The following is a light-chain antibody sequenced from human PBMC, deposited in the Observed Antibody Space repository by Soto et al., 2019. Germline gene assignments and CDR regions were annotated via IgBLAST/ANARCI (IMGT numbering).Light chain of an antibody. CDR2: RAS. CDR1: QYVDDW. J-gene: IGKJ2*01. Sequence: DIPMTQSPSTLSASIGDRVTITCRASQYVDDWLAWYQQKPGTAPKVLIYRASIVESGVPARFSGSGYGTDFTLIISSLQPDDLATYYCQQYMFYPYTFGQGTKLEIK. V-gene: IGKV1-5*03. CDR3: QQYMFYPYT.